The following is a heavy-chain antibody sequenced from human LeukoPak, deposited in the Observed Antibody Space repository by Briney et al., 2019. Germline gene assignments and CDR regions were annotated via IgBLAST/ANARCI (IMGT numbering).Heavy chain of an antibody. Sequence: GASVKVSCKASGGTFISYAISWVRQAPGQGLEWMGGIIPIFGTANYAQKFQGRVTITAYESTSTAYMELSSLRSEDTAVYYCARRYCSGGSCSYYYGMDVWGQGTTVTVSS. CDR1: GGTFISYA. CDR3: ARRYCSGGSCSYYYGMDV. D-gene: IGHD2-15*01. J-gene: IGHJ6*02. CDR2: IIPIFGTA. V-gene: IGHV1-69*13.